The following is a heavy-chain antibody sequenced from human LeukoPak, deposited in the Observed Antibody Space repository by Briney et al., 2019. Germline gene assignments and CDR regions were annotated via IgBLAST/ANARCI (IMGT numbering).Heavy chain of an antibody. V-gene: IGHV4-30-4*01. CDR3: ASTYYDFWSGYRDY. CDR1: GGSISSGDYY. D-gene: IGHD3-3*01. Sequence: PSETLSLTCTVSGGSISSGDYYWSWIRQPPGKGLEWIGYIYYSGSTYYNPSLKSRVTISVDTSKNQFSLKLSSVTAAGTAVYYCASTYYDFWSGYRDYWGQGTLVTVSS. J-gene: IGHJ4*02. CDR2: IYYSGST.